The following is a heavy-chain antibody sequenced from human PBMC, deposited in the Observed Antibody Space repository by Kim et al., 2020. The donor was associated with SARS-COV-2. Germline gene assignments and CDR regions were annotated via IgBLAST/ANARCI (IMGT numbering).Heavy chain of an antibody. Sequence: GGSLRLSCAASGFTVSSNYMSWVLQAPGKGLEWVSVLYSGGSTYYAASAMGRFTISSDNSTNTLYLQMNSLRAADPAVYYSSTDSSSSLLDYYYGMDFWG. V-gene: IGHV3-53*01. CDR1: GFTVSSNY. CDR2: LYSGGST. D-gene: IGHD6-6*01. CDR3: STDSSSSLLDYYYGMDF. J-gene: IGHJ6*01.